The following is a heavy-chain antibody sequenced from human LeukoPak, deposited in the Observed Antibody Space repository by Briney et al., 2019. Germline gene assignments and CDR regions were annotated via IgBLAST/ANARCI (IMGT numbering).Heavy chain of an antibody. CDR3: ARKSLVGATPYYFDY. CDR2: IFSTGST. D-gene: IGHD1-26*01. J-gene: IGHJ4*02. Sequence: PSQTLSLTCEVSGGSIGSGSYYWGWIRQPAGKALEWIGRIFSTGSTNYNPSLKSRVTISVDTSKNQFSLKLSSVTAADTAVYYCARKSLVGATPYYFDYWGQGTLVTVSS. V-gene: IGHV4-61*02. CDR1: GGSIGSGSYY.